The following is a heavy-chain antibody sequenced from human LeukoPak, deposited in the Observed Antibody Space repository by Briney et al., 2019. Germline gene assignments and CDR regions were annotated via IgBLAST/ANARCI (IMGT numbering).Heavy chain of an antibody. V-gene: IGHV1-2*04. J-gene: IGHJ6*02. D-gene: IGHD3-10*01. CDR1: GYTFTGYY. CDR3: ARDRAYYYGPGSLYYYYGMDV. Sequence: ASVKVSCKASGYTFTGYYMHWVRQAPGQGLEWMGWINPNSGGTNYAQKFQGWVTMTRDTSISTAYMELSRLRSDDTAVYYCARDRAYYYGPGSLYYYYGMDVWGQGTTVTVSS. CDR2: INPNSGGT.